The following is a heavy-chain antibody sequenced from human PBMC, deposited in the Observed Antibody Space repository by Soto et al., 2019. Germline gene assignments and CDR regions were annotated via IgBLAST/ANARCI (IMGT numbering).Heavy chain of an antibody. CDR2: IYYSGST. CDR1: GGSISSSSYY. V-gene: IGHV4-39*01. CDR3: ARPGATHDYGDTFDY. Sequence: PSETLSLTCTVSGGSISSSSYYWGWIRQPPGKGLEWIGSIYYSGSTYYNPSLKSRVIISVDTSKNQFSLKLSSVTAADTAVYYCARPGATHDYGDTFDYWGQGTLVTVSS. J-gene: IGHJ4*02. D-gene: IGHD4-17*01.